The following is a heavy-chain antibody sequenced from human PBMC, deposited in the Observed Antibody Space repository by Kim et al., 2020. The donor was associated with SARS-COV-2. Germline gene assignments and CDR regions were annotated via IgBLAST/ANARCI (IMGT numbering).Heavy chain of an antibody. V-gene: IGHV3-48*02. CDR3: ARVPGYCSGGSCYYHYYYGMDV. CDR2: ISSSSSTI. CDR1: GFTFSSYS. D-gene: IGHD2-15*01. Sequence: GGSLRLSCAASGFTFSSYSMNWVRQAPGKGLEWVSYISSSSSTIYYADSVKGRFTISRDNAKNSLYLQMNSLRDEDTAVYYCARVPGYCSGGSCYYHYYYGMDVWGQGTTVTVSS. J-gene: IGHJ6*02.